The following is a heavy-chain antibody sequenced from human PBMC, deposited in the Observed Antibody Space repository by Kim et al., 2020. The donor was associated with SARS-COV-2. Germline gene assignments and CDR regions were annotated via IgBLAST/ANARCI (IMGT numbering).Heavy chain of an antibody. D-gene: IGHD3-3*01. Sequence: RFTISRDNSKNPLYLQMNSLRAEDTAVYYCARVPYYDFWSGYLYTPLDYWGQGTLVTVSS. J-gene: IGHJ4*02. CDR3: ARVPYYDFWSGYLYTPLDY. V-gene: IGHV3-30*01.